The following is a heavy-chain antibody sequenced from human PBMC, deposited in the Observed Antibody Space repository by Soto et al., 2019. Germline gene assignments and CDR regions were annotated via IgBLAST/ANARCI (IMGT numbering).Heavy chain of an antibody. J-gene: IGHJ4*02. CDR1: GGSISSGDYY. CDR3: ARADSPYDYGSGSHGFDY. CDR2: IYYSGST. Sequence: TLSLTCTVSGGSISSGDYYWSWIRQPPGTGLEWIGYIYYSGSTYYNPSLTSRVTISVDTSKNQFSLKLSSVTAADTAVYYCARADSPYDYGSGSHGFDYWGQGTRVTVSS. V-gene: IGHV4-30-4*01. D-gene: IGHD3-10*01.